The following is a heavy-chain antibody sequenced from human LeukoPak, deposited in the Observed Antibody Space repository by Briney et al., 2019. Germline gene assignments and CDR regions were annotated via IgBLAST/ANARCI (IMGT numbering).Heavy chain of an antibody. CDR1: GFKFSEHY. J-gene: IGHJ6*02. Sequence: PGGPQRLSWAASGFKFSEHYIGWVRQAPGKGLEWVGDSRDKASSYSTEYAASVEGRFTISSDVSESSVYLQMNSLRTEDVAEYYCGIIAIDANNGMYVWGQGNTVTVSS. V-gene: IGHV3-72*01. CDR2: SRDKASSYST. D-gene: IGHD2/OR15-2a*01. CDR3: GIIAIDANNGMYV.